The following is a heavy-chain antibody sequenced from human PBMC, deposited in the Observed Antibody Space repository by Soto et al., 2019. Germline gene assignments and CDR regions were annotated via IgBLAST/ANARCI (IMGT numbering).Heavy chain of an antibody. CDR2: ISSSSNYI. CDR1: GFTFSSFS. V-gene: IGHV3-21*01. CDR3: ARSTGGTGY. D-gene: IGHD2-8*02. J-gene: IGHJ4*02. Sequence: EVQLVESGGGLVKPGGSLRLSCAASGFTFSSFSMNWVRQTQGKGLEWVSSISSSSNYIYYADSVRGRFTISRDNAKNSVYLQMNSLGAEDTAVYYCARSTGGTGYWGQGTLVTVSS.